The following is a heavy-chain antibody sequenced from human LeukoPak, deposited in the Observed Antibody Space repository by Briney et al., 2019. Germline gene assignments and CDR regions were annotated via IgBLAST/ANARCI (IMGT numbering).Heavy chain of an antibody. D-gene: IGHD5-18*01. CDR2: IYYSGST. Sequence: SETLSLTCTVSGGSISSYYGSWIRQPPGKGLEWIGYIYYSGSTNYNPSLKSRVTISVDTSKNQFSLKLSSVTAADTAVYYCARAGGKGYSYGYGTHFYFDYWGQGTLVTVSS. J-gene: IGHJ4*02. V-gene: IGHV4-59*01. CDR3: ARAGGKGYSYGYGTHFYFDY. CDR1: GGSISSYY.